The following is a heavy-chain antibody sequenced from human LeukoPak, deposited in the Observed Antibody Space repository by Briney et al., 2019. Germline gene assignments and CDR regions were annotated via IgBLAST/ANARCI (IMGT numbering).Heavy chain of an antibody. CDR2: ISGGGRI. Sequence: TGGSLSLSCAASGFTFDTYAMHWVRQAPGTGLECVSGISGGGRIYYADSVNGRFSMSRDNSKNTVDLELHSLRADDTAIYYCVQDLRQWLVGRCDHWGQGNLTTVSS. D-gene: IGHD6-19*01. J-gene: IGHJ4*02. CDR1: GFTFDTYA. V-gene: IGHV3-23*01. CDR3: VQDLRQWLVGRCDH.